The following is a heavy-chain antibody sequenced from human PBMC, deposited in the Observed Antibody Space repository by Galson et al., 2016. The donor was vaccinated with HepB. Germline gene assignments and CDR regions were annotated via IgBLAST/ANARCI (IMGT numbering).Heavy chain of an antibody. CDR1: GFTFSNYG. J-gene: IGHJ4*02. V-gene: IGHV3-33*01. Sequence: SLRLSCAASGFTFSNYGMHWVRQAPGKGLEWVAVIWYDGTKKYYAASVKGRFTISRDSSTLYLQMSSLRAEEPAAYYCASGTRTVTTSVAFDRWGQGTLVTVSS. CDR2: IWYDGTKK. CDR3: ASGTRTVTTSVAFDR. D-gene: IGHD4-17*01.